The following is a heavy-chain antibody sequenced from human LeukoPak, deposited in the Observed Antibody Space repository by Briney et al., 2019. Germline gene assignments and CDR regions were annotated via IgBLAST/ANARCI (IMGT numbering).Heavy chain of an antibody. J-gene: IGHJ4*02. V-gene: IGHV1-18*01. CDR3: ARDPKLQWFGESKNDY. CDR2: ISAYNGNT. CDR1: GYTFTSYG. Sequence: ASVKVSCKASGYTFTSYGISWVRQAPGQGLEWMGWISAYNGNTNYAQKLQGRVTMTTDTSTSTAYMELRSLRSDDTAVYYCARDPKLQWFGESKNDYWGQGTLVTVSS. D-gene: IGHD3-10*01.